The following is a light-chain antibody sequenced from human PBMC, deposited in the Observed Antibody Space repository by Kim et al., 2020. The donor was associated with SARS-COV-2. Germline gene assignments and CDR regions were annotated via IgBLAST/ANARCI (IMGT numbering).Light chain of an antibody. CDR1: PGFSRW. Sequence: ATLGDRVNLACRAGPGFSRWLGWDTPKTGKAPKLLIYAASSLQSGVPTRFSGSGSGTDFTLTISSLQPEDFGTYYCQHANSFRFTFGPGTKLEI. CDR2: AAS. V-gene: IGKV1-12*01. CDR3: QHANSFRFT. J-gene: IGKJ2*01.